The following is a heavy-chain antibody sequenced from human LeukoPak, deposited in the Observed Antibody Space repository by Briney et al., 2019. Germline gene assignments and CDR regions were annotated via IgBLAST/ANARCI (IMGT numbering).Heavy chain of an antibody. V-gene: IGHV3-23*01. D-gene: IGHD3-16*01. CDR2: ISGSGGST. CDR1: GFTFSSYA. Sequence: GGSLRLSCAASGFTFSSYAMSWVRQAPGKGLEWVSAISGSGGSTYYAASVKGRFTISRDNSKNTLYLQMNSLRAEDTAVYYCAKAVWQDYYYYGMDVWGQGTTVTVS. J-gene: IGHJ6*02. CDR3: AKAVWQDYYYYGMDV.